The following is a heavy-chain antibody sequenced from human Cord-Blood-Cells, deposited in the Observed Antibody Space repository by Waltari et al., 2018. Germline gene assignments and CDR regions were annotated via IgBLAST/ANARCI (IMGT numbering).Heavy chain of an antibody. D-gene: IGHD5-18*01. CDR1: GFTFDDYA. CDR2: ISGNSGSI. Sequence: EVQLVESGGGLVQPGRSLRLSCAASGFTFDDYAMHWVRQAPGKGLEWVSGISGNSGSIGYADSVKGRFTISRDNAKNSLYLQMNSLRAEDTALYYCAKDIGYSYGYQFGVFDYWGQGTLVTVSS. CDR3: AKDIGYSYGYQFGVFDY. J-gene: IGHJ4*02. V-gene: IGHV3-9*01.